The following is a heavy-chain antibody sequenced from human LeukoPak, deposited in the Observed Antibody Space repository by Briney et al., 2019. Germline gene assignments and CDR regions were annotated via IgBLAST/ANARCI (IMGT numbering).Heavy chain of an antibody. CDR1: GFTFSSYA. D-gene: IGHD6-13*01. CDR3: AKDSPNSISWLNKHFDY. Sequence: GGSLRLSCAASGFTFSSYAMSWVRQAPGKGLEWVSAISGSGGSTYYADSVKGRFTISRDNSKNTLYLQMNSLRAEDTAVYYCAKDSPNSISWLNKHFDYWGQGTLDTVSS. J-gene: IGHJ4*02. CDR2: ISGSGGST. V-gene: IGHV3-23*01.